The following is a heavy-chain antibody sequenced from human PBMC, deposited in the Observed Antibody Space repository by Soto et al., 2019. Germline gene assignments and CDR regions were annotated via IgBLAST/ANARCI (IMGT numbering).Heavy chain of an antibody. CDR2: LHYSGSA. J-gene: IGHJ4*02. Sequence: SETLSLTCSVSGASMNDYYGSWIRQSPGKGLEHIGYLHYSGSANYNPSLKSRVTISMDRSKNQFSLKVTSVTAADTAIYYCARSGHIFAGVFWGQGILVTVSS. CDR3: ARSGHIFAGVF. D-gene: IGHD3-16*01. CDR1: GASMNDYY. V-gene: IGHV4-59*01.